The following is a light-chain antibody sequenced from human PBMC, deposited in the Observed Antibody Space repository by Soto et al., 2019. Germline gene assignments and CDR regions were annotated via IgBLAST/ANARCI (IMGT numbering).Light chain of an antibody. CDR2: DAS. Sequence: EIVLTQSPATLSLSPEERATLSCRASQSVSSYLAWYQQKPGQAPRLLIYDASNRATGIPARFSGSGSGTDFTLTISSLEPEDFAVYYCQQRGNWPITFGQGTRLEIK. CDR1: QSVSSY. CDR3: QQRGNWPIT. J-gene: IGKJ5*01. V-gene: IGKV3-11*01.